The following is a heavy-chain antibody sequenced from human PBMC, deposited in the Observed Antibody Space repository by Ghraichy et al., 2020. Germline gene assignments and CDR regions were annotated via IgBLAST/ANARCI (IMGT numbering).Heavy chain of an antibody. V-gene: IGHV3-7*01. CDR2: IKQDESEK. D-gene: IGHD3-16*02. CDR3: ASGLFSYDYVWGSYPLDS. Sequence: GGSLRLSCAASGFTFSRFGMNWVRQAPGRGLEWVANIKQDESEKYYVDSVKGRFTISRDNAKNLLYLQMNSLRAEDTAVYYCASGLFSYDYVWGSYPLDSWGQGTLVTVSS. J-gene: IGHJ4*02. CDR1: GFTFSRFG.